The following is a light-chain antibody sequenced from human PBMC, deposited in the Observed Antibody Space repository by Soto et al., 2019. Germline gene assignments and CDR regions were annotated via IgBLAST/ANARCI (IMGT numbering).Light chain of an antibody. CDR3: QSYDSSLSGDVV. CDR1: SSNIGAGYD. Sequence: QPVLTQPPSVSGAPGQRVTISCTGSSSNIGAGYDVHWYQQLPGTAPKLLIYGNSNRPSGVPDRFSGSKSGTSASLAITGLQAEDEADYYCQSYDSSLSGDVVFDGGTKLTVL. V-gene: IGLV1-40*01. CDR2: GNS. J-gene: IGLJ2*01.